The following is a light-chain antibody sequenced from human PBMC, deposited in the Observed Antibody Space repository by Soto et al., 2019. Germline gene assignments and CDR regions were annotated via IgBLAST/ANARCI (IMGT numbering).Light chain of an antibody. V-gene: IGKV1-5*01. Sequence: DIQMTQSPPTLSASVGDRVTITCRASQSIANWLAWYQHKPGKAPKLLIYEASSLESGVPSRFSGSGSGTEFTLTINSLQPEDFAVYFCQQYKTWPPITFGQGTRLEIK. CDR3: QQYKTWPPIT. CDR2: EAS. CDR1: QSIANW. J-gene: IGKJ5*01.